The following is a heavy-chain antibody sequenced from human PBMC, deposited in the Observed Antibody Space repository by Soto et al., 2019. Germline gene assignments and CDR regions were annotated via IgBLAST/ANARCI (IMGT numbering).Heavy chain of an antibody. CDR2: ISYDGSNK. V-gene: IGHV3-30-3*01. CDR1: GFTFSSYA. CDR3: AREKPRNYYFDY. J-gene: IGHJ4*02. Sequence: GGSLRLSCAASGFTFSSYAMHWVRQAPGKGLEWVAVISYDGSNKYYADSVKGRFTISRDNSKNTLYLQMNSLRAEDTAVYYCAREKPRNYYFDYWGQGTLVTVSS.